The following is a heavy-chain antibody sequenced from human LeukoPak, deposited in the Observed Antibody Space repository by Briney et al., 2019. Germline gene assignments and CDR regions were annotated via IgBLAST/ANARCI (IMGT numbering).Heavy chain of an antibody. D-gene: IGHD3-22*01. J-gene: IGHJ3*02. CDR2: IWHDGNNK. CDR1: GFTFSTYG. CDR3: ARPITMIVFNAFDI. Sequence: PGGSLRLSCAASGFTFSTYGMQWVRQAPGKGLESVAIIWHDGNNKYYADSVKGRFTISRDNSKNTLYLQMNSLRAEDTAVYYCARPITMIVFNAFDIWGQGTMVTVSS. V-gene: IGHV3-33*01.